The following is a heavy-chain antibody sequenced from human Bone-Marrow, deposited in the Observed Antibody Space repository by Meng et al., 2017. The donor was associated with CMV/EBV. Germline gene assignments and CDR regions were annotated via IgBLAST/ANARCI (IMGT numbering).Heavy chain of an antibody. D-gene: IGHD2-2*01. CDR2: LYYSGST. Sequence: GSVSSGSYYWSWIRQPPGKGLEWIGYLYYSGSTNYNPSLKSRVTISVNTSKNQFSLKLSSVTAADTAVYYCAREWVVPAARISWFDPWGQGTLVTVSS. V-gene: IGHV4-61*01. CDR3: AREWVVPAARISWFDP. CDR1: GSVSSGSYY. J-gene: IGHJ5*02.